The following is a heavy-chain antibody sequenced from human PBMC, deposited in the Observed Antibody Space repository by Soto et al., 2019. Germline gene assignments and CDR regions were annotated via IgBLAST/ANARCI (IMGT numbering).Heavy chain of an antibody. Sequence: QVQLQESGPGRVNPSQTLSLTCAASGGSISSHDYYWSWIRQHPAKGLEWIGYIHNSGGTYYNPSFRRRVNVAVDTSKHQVSLKLTSVTAADTAVYYCAGKPNALYYFDYWGQGTLVTVSS. CDR2: IHNSGGT. D-gene: IGHD2-8*01. CDR3: AGKPNALYYFDY. CDR1: GGSISSHDYY. J-gene: IGHJ4*02. V-gene: IGHV4-31*11.